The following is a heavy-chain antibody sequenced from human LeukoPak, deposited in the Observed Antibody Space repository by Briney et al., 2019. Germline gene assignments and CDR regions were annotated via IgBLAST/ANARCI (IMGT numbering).Heavy chain of an antibody. Sequence: SETLSLTCTVSGGSFMNYYWSWIRQPAGKGLEWIGRIYTSGSTNYNPSLESRLTMSIDTSKNQFSLMLSSVTAAATAVYYCARDPYTTGSDYWSQGTLVTVAS. J-gene: IGHJ4*02. V-gene: IGHV4-4*07. CDR1: GGSFMNYY. D-gene: IGHD1-1*01. CDR3: ARDPYTTGSDY. CDR2: IYTSGST.